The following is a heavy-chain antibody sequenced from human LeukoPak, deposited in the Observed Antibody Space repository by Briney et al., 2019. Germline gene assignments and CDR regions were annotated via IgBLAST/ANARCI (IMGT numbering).Heavy chain of an antibody. CDR3: AKDYNYYGSGTSPQY. D-gene: IGHD3-10*01. J-gene: IGHJ4*02. Sequence: PARSLRLSCEASGFAFRSYAMHWVRQAPGKGLEWVAVIGYDGIKKYYADSVKGRFSISRDNSNNTLYLQMNSLRPEDTAVYSCAKDYNYYGSGTSPQYWGPGSLVTVSS. V-gene: IGHV3-30*18. CDR2: IGYDGIKK. CDR1: GFAFRSYA.